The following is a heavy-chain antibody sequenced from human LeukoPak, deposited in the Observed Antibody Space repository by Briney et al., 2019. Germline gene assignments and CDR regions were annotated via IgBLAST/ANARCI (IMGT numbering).Heavy chain of an antibody. V-gene: IGHV1-2*02. J-gene: IGHJ4*02. D-gene: IGHD2-15*01. CDR2: INPDSGDT. Sequence: ASVKVSCKASGYTFTAYYLHWVRQAPGQGPEYVGWINPDSGDTNHAQNFQGRVTLTRDTSISTAYMELRSLRSDDSALYYCAGEYCSGGTCRQGFDYWGQGTLVTVSS. CDR1: GYTFTAYY. CDR3: AGEYCSGGTCRQGFDY.